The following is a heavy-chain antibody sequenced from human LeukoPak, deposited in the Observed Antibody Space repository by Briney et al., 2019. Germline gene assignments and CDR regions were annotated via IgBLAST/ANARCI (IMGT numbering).Heavy chain of an antibody. Sequence: SETLSLTCTVSGGSISSYYWSWIRQPAGKGLEWIGRIYTSGSTNYNPSLKSRVTMSVDTSKNQFSLKLSSVTAADTAVYYCARGAYYYGSGLPFDPWGQGTLVTVSS. CDR2: IYTSGST. CDR3: ARGAYYYGSGLPFDP. D-gene: IGHD3-10*01. V-gene: IGHV4-4*07. J-gene: IGHJ5*02. CDR1: GGSISSYY.